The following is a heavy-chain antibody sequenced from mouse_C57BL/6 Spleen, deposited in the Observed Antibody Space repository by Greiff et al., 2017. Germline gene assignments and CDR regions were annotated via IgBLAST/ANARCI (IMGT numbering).Heavy chain of an antibody. CDR3: ARPPDV. J-gene: IGHJ1*03. Sequence: VQLQQSGGGLVQPGGSLSLSCAASGFTFTDYYMSWVRQPPGKALEWLGFIRNKANGYTTEYSASVKGRFTISRDNSQSILYLQMNALRAEDSATYYCARPPDVWGTGTTVTVSS. CDR2: IRNKANGYTT. V-gene: IGHV7-3*01. CDR1: GFTFTDYY.